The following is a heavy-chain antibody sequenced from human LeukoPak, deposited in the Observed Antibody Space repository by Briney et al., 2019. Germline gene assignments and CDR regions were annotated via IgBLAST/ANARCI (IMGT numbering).Heavy chain of an antibody. J-gene: IGHJ4*02. CDR3: ARAYSSVVSCDY. D-gene: IGHD6-19*01. V-gene: IGHV3-48*04. Sequence: SGGSLRLSCAASGFTFSSYWMSWVRQAPGKGLEWFSYITSSGTTIHYADSVKGLITISRDNAKNSLYLQMNSLRAEDTAVYYCARAYSSVVSCDYWGQGTLVTVSS. CDR2: ITSSGTTI. CDR1: GFTFSSYW.